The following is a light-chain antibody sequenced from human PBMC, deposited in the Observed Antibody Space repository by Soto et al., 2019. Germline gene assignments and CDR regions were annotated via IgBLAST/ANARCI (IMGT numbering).Light chain of an antibody. CDR1: QSVSSN. CDR3: QQYNNWTS. J-gene: IGKJ4*01. Sequence: EIVMTQSPATLSVSPGERATLSCRASQSVSSNLAWYQQKPGQAPRILIYGASTRATGIPARFSGSGSGTEFTLTISSLQSEDFAVYYCQQYNNWTSFGGGTKVEIK. CDR2: GAS. V-gene: IGKV3-15*01.